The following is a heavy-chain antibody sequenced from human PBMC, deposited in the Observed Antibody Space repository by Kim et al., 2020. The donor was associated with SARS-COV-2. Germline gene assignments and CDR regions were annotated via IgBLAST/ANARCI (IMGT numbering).Heavy chain of an antibody. CDR2: IFWDDDV. D-gene: IGHD3-3*01. J-gene: IGHJ4*02. V-gene: IGHV2-5*02. CDR3: AHRLTSRDAYDF. CDR1: GFSLSTSGVA. Sequence: SGPTLVKPTQTLTLTCSFSGFSLSTSGVAVGWFRQPPGKALEWLALIFWDDDVRYRPSLSSRPTITKDTSKNQVVLTMINMDPVDTGTYYCAHRLTSRDAYDFGGQGTQVIVSS.